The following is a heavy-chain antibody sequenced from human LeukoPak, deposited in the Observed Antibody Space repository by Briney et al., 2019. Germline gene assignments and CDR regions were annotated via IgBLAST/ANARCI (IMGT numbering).Heavy chain of an antibody. CDR1: GYTFTNYD. CDR2: INPNSGGT. D-gene: IGHD6-13*01. Sequence: ASVKVSCKASGYTFTNYDISWVRQAPGQGLEWMGWINPNSGGTNYAQKFQGRVTMTRDTSISTAYMELSRLRSDDTAVYYCARKVGSSWFDYWGQGTLVTVSS. V-gene: IGHV1-2*02. CDR3: ARKVGSSWFDY. J-gene: IGHJ4*02.